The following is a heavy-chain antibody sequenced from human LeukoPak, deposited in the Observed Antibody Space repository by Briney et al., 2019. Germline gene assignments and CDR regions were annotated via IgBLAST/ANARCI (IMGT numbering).Heavy chain of an antibody. CDR3: ARGVREQLVGDY. Sequence: ASVKVSCKASGYTFTSYAMHWVRQAPGQRLEWMGWINAGNGNTKYSQKFQGRVTITRDTSASTAYMELSSLRSEDTAVYYCARGVREQLVGDYWDQGTLVTVSS. V-gene: IGHV1-3*01. J-gene: IGHJ4*02. CDR1: GYTFTSYA. CDR2: INAGNGNT. D-gene: IGHD6-6*01.